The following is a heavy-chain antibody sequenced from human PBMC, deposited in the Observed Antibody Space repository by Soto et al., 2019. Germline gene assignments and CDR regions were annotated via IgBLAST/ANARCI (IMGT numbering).Heavy chain of an antibody. J-gene: IGHJ5*02. CDR1: GFTFSSYA. CDR3: ATVGAYSNHVNWFDP. V-gene: IGHV3-23*01. D-gene: IGHD4-4*01. Sequence: EVQLLESGGGLVQPGGSLRLSCAASGFTFSSYAMSWVRQAPGKGLEWVSAISGSGGSTYYADSVKGRFTISRDNSKNTFYLQMKSLRIEDTAVYYCATVGAYSNHVNWFDPWGQGTLVTVSS. CDR2: ISGSGGST.